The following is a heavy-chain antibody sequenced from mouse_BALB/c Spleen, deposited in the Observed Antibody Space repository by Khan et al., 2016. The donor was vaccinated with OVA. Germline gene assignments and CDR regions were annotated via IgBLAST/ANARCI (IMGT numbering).Heavy chain of an antibody. CDR3: AKGLLDY. CDR2: INPDNGDT. J-gene: IGHJ2*01. CDR1: EYTFTDHY. Sequence: VQLQQPGPELVKPGASVKMSCKASEYTFTDHYMKWVRQSHGKILEWIADINPDNGDTFYNEKFKDKTTLTVDKSSSTAYMQLNSLTSEDSAVYVCAKGLLDYWGQGTTLTVSS. V-gene: IGHV1-26*01.